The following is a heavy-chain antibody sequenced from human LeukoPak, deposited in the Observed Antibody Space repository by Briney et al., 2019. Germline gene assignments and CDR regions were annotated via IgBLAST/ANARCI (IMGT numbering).Heavy chain of an antibody. CDR3: AKDISAEEGGTFDY. V-gene: IGHV3-74*01. Sequence: PGGSLRLSCAASGFVFSGYWMHWVRQAPGKGPVWVARIKSDGSGTSYADSVKGRFTISRDNAKNSLYLQMNSLRAEDMALYYCAKDISAEEGGTFDYWGQGTLVTVSS. CDR1: GFVFSGYW. J-gene: IGHJ4*02. CDR2: IKSDGSGT. D-gene: IGHD1-1*01.